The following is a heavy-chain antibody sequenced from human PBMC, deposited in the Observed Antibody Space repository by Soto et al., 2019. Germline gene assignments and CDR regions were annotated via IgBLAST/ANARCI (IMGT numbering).Heavy chain of an antibody. J-gene: IGHJ4*02. CDR3: ARGNVVPLDY. CDR1: GGSISSSSYY. V-gene: IGHV4-39*07. Sequence: SETLSLTCTVSGGSISSSSYYWSWIRQPPGKGLEWIGSIYYSGSTYYNPSLKSRVTISVDRSKNQFSLKLSSVTAADTAVYYCARGNVVPLDYWGQGTLVTVSS. CDR2: IYYSGST. D-gene: IGHD2-21*01.